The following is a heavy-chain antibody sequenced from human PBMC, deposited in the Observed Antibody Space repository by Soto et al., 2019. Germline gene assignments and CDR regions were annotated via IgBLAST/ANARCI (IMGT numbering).Heavy chain of an antibody. J-gene: IGHJ4*02. Sequence: QVQLVQSGAEVKKPGASVKVSCKASGYTFTSYGISWVRQAPGQGLEWMGWISAYNGNTNYAQKLQGRVTMNTDTSTSTAYMELTTLRSDDTAVYYCVVAAHPSYFDSWGQGTLVTVSS. D-gene: IGHD2-15*01. CDR3: VVAAHPSYFDS. CDR2: ISAYNGNT. CDR1: GYTFTSYG. V-gene: IGHV1-18*01.